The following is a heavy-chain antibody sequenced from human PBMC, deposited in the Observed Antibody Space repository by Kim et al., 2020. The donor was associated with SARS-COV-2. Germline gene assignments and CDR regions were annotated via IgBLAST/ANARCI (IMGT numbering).Heavy chain of an antibody. J-gene: IGHJ6*02. Sequence: ASVKVSCKASGYTFTGYYMHWVRQAPGQGLEWMGRINPNSGGTNYAQKFQGRVTMTRDTSISTAYMELSRLRSDDTAVYYCARESCGYDFPSPNSYGYTSCYYYGMDVWGQGTTVTVSS. CDR3: ARESCGYDFPSPNSYGYTSCYYYGMDV. D-gene: IGHD5-18*01. CDR1: GYTFTGYY. V-gene: IGHV1-2*06. CDR2: INPNSGGT.